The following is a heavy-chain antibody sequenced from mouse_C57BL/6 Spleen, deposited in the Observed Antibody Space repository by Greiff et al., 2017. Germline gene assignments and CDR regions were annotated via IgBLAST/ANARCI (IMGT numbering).Heavy chain of an antibody. CDR2: IYPGSGNT. J-gene: IGHJ4*01. CDR1: GYTFTDYY. D-gene: IGHD3-2*02. CDR3: ARSGSSGYDYAMDY. V-gene: IGHV1-76*01. Sequence: QVQLQQSGAELVRPGASVKLSCKASGYTFTDYYINWVKQRPGQGLEWIARIYPGSGNTYYNEKFKGKATLTAEKSSSTAYMQLSSLTSEDSAVYFCARSGSSGYDYAMDYWGQGTSVTVSS.